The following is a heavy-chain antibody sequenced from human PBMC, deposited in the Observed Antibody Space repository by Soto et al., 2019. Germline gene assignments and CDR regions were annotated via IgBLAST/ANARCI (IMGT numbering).Heavy chain of an antibody. V-gene: IGHV1-46*01. CDR3: ARGFHSYCGGDCYKNFDY. CDR1: GYTFTSYY. Sequence: GASVKVSCKASGYTFTSYYMHWVRQAPGQGLEWMGIINPSGGSTSYAQKFQGRVTMTRDTSTSTVYMELSSLRSEDTAVYYCARGFHSYCGGDCYKNFDYWGQGTLVTVSS. D-gene: IGHD2-21*02. J-gene: IGHJ4*02. CDR2: INPSGGST.